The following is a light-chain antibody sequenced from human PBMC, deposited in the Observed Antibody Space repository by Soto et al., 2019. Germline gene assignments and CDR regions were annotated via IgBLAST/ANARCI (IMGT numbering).Light chain of an antibody. Sequence: EIVMTQSPATLSVSPGERATLSCRASQSVSSNLAWYQQKPGQAPRLLIYGASTRATGIPDRFSGSGSGTEFTLTTSGLQSEDFAVYYCQQYNNWWTFGQGTKVEIK. CDR1: QSVSSN. CDR2: GAS. J-gene: IGKJ1*01. V-gene: IGKV3-15*01. CDR3: QQYNNWWT.